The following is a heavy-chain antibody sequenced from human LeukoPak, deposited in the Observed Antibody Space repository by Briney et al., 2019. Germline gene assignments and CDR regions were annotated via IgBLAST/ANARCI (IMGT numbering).Heavy chain of an antibody. J-gene: IGHJ4*02. V-gene: IGHV3-53*01. CDR3: ARGDFDY. CDR2: AFSDGRT. Sequence: PGGSLRLSCAASGITVSTNYMSGVRQAPGKGLEWVSIAFSDGRTFYADSVKGRFTISRDSSKNTVFLQMNSLRAEDTAVYYCARGDFDYWGQGTLVTVSS. CDR1: GITVSTNY.